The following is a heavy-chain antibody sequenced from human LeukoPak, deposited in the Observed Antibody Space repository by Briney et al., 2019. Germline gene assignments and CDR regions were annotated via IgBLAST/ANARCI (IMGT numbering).Heavy chain of an antibody. V-gene: IGHV4-39*01. D-gene: IGHD1-7*01. Sequence: MPSETLSLTCTVSGGSITSSSYYWGWIRQPPGKGLEWIGTMYYSGSNFYNPSLKSRVTISVDTSKNQLSLKLSSVTAADTAVYHCASERKELPAFFDYWGQGTLVTVSS. CDR3: ASERKELPAFFDY. J-gene: IGHJ4*02. CDR1: GGSITSSSYY. CDR2: MYYSGSN.